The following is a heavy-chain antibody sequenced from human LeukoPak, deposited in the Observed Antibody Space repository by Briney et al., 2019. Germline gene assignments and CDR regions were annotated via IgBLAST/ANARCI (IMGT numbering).Heavy chain of an antibody. J-gene: IGHJ6*02. CDR1: GYTFTGYY. CDR2: INPNSGGT. Sequence: GASVKVSCKASGYTFTGYYMHWVRQPPGQGLEWMGWINPNSGGTNYAQKFQGRVTMTRDTSISTAYMELSRLRSDDTAVYYCARARIGEYGMDVWGQGTTVTVSS. CDR3: ARARIGEYGMDV. D-gene: IGHD3-10*01. V-gene: IGHV1-2*02.